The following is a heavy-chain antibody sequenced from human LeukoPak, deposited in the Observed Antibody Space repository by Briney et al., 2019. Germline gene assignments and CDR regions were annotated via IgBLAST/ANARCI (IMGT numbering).Heavy chain of an antibody. J-gene: IGHJ5*02. CDR1: GGSFSGYY. D-gene: IGHD1-26*01. CDR2: IYYSGST. CDR3: ARWGGSPGRIS. Sequence: SETLSLTCAVYGGSFSGYYWSWIRQPPGKGLKWIGYIYYSGSTNYNPSLKSRVTISVDTSKNQFSLKLSSVTAADTAVYYCARWGGSPGRISWGQGTLVTVSS. V-gene: IGHV4-59*08.